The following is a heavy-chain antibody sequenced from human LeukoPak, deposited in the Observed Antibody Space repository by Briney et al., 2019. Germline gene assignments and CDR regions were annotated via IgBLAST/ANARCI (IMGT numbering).Heavy chain of an antibody. J-gene: IGHJ4*02. Sequence: SVKLSCKSSGGAFNNHPFSWVRQAPGQGLEWMGSIITVFGSTTYAQKFQGRITISADKSTATSYMELSSLRSDDTAVYFCARETTDSRGYFFSDHWGQGTLVTVSS. D-gene: IGHD3-22*01. CDR1: GGAFNNHP. CDR3: ARETTDSRGYFFSDH. CDR2: IITVFGST. V-gene: IGHV1-69*06.